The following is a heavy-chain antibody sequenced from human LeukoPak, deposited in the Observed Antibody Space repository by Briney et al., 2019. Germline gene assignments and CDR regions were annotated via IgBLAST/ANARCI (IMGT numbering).Heavy chain of an antibody. D-gene: IGHD3-3*01. CDR1: GFTFSSYS. J-gene: IGHJ4*02. V-gene: IGHV3-21*01. CDR3: ARDAARYYDFWSGPLGY. Sequence: GGSLGLSCAASGFTFSSYSMNWVRQAPGKGLEWVSSISSSSSYIYYADSVKGRFTISRDNAKNSLYLQMNSLRAEDTAVYYCARDAARYYDFWSGPLGYWGQGTLVTVSS. CDR2: ISSSSSYI.